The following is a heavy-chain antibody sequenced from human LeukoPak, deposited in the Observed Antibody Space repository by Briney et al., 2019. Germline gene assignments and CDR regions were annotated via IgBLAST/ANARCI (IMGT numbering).Heavy chain of an antibody. CDR3: AKGLLAAAGIVY. V-gene: IGHV3-7*04. D-gene: IGHD6-13*01. CDR2: IKQDGSEK. Sequence: GGSPRLSCEASGFTFSSFLVSSGRQAPGKGLEWVANIKQDGSEKNYVDSVKGRFTISRDNAKNSLYLQMNSLRAEDTAVYYCAKGLLAAAGIVYWGQGAVVSVSS. CDR1: GFTFSSFL. J-gene: IGHJ4*02.